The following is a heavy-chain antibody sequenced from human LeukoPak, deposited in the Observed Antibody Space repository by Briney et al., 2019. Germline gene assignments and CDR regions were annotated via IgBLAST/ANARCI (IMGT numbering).Heavy chain of an antibody. Sequence: GASVKVSRKASGGTFSSYAISWVRQAPGQGLEWMGGIIPIFGTANYAQKFQGRVTITADKSTSTAYMELSSLRSEDTAVYYCASQNTMVRGVIMRSNWFDPWGQGTLVTVSS. CDR2: IIPIFGTA. CDR1: GGTFSSYA. CDR3: ASQNTMVRGVIMRSNWFDP. J-gene: IGHJ5*02. V-gene: IGHV1-69*06. D-gene: IGHD3-10*01.